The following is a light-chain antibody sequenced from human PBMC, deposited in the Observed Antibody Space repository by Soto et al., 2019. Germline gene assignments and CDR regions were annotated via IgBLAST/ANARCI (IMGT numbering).Light chain of an antibody. J-gene: IGLJ1*01. CDR1: SSNIGRNA. CDR3: AAWDDSLNGYV. CDR2: YDD. V-gene: IGLV1-36*01. Sequence: QSVLTQPPSVSEAPRQRVTMSCSGSSSNIGRNAVNWYQQFPGKAPKLLIYYDDLLPSGVSDRFSGSKSGTSASLAISGLQSEDEADYYCAAWDDSLNGYVFGTGTKLTVL.